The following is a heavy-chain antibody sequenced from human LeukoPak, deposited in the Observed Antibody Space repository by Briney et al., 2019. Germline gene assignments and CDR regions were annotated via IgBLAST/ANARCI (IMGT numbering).Heavy chain of an antibody. CDR1: GGSISSYY. Sequence: PSEALSLTCTVSGGSISSYYWSWIRQPPGKGLEWIGYIYYSGSTNYNPSLKSRVTISVDTSKNQFSLKLSSVTAADTAVYYCARDSPMDVWGKGTTVTVSS. CDR3: ARDSPMDV. CDR2: IYYSGST. J-gene: IGHJ6*04. V-gene: IGHV4-59*01.